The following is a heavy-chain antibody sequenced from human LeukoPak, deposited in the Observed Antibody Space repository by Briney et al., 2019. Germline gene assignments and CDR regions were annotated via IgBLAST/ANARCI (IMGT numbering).Heavy chain of an antibody. Sequence: GASVKVSCKASGYTFTSYDINWVRQAPGQGLEWMGGIIPIFGTANYAQKFQGRVTITTDESTSTAYMELSSLRSEDTAVYYCARLRDYGGSGYYYYMDVWGKGTTVTVSS. CDR1: GYTFTSYD. J-gene: IGHJ6*03. D-gene: IGHD4-23*01. V-gene: IGHV1-69*05. CDR3: ARLRDYGGSGYYYYMDV. CDR2: IIPIFGTA.